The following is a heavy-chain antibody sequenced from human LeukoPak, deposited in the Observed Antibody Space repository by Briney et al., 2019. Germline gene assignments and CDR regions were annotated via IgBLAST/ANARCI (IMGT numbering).Heavy chain of an antibody. CDR2: IYYSGST. D-gene: IGHD4-17*01. J-gene: IGHJ4*02. CDR1: GGSISSYY. Sequence: SETLSLTCTVSGGSISSYYWNWIRQPPGKGLEWIGYIYYSGSTYYNPSLKSRISISVDTSKNQFSLKLSSVTAADTAVYYCARAHTDTDLDYWGQGTLVTVSS. CDR3: ARAHTDTDLDY. V-gene: IGHV4-59*12.